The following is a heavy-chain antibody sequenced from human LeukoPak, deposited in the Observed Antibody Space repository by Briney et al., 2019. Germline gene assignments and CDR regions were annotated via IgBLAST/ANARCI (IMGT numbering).Heavy chain of an antibody. D-gene: IGHD6-19*01. CDR3: ARLEYTSGWYYFDY. CDR1: GDSVSSSY. CDR2: VHYSGST. J-gene: IGHJ4*02. Sequence: PSETPSLTCTVSGDSVSSSYWSWIRQPPGKGLEWIGYVHYSGSTNNNPSLKSRVTISVDTSKNQFSLKLSSVTAADTAVYYCARLEYTSGWYYFDYWGQGTLVTVSS. V-gene: IGHV4-59*02.